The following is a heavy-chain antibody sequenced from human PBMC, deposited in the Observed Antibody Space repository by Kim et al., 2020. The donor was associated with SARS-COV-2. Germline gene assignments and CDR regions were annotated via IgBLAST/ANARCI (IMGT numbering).Heavy chain of an antibody. CDR2: IYYSGST. CDR3: ARQLKSIIVVVTNPAHFDH. V-gene: IGHV4-39*01. CDR1: GGSISSSRYY. D-gene: IGHD3-22*01. Sequence: SETLSLTCTVSGGSISSSRYYWGWIRQPPGKGLEWIGSIYYSGSTYYNPSLQSRVTISVDTSKNQFSLKLSSVTAADTAVYYCARQLKSIIVVVTNPAHFDHWGQGTLVTVSS. J-gene: IGHJ4*02.